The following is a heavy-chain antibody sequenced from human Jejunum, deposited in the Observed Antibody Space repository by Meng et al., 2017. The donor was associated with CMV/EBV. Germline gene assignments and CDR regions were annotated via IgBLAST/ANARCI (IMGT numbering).Heavy chain of an antibody. J-gene: IGHJ6*02. D-gene: IGHD2-2*01. V-gene: IGHV1-69*05. CDR2: IIPIFGTA. Sequence: WVRPAPGQGLEWMGGIIPIFGTANYAQKFQGRVTITTDESTSTAYMELSSLRSEDTAVYYCARVGTHRTNSIVVVPAAMGAYGMDVWGQGTTVTVSS. CDR3: ARVGTHRTNSIVVVPAAMGAYGMDV.